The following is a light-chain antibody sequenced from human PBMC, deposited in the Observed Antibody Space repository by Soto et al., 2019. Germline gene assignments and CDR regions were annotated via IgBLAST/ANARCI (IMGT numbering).Light chain of an antibody. J-gene: IGLJ1*01. V-gene: IGLV2-14*01. CDR3: ISYRGSDTSYV. Sequence: QSVLTQPASVSGSPGQSITISCTGTRSDIGSYNYVAWYQQFPGKTPKLIIYEVRNRPSGVSFRFSGSKSGNTASLTISGLQAEDESDYYCISYRGSDTSYVVGTGTKLTVL. CDR1: RSDIGSYNY. CDR2: EVR.